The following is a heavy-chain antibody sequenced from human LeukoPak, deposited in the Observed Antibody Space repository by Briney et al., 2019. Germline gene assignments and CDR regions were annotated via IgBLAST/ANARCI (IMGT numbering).Heavy chain of an antibody. CDR3: ARRSPTGSAYFFDY. J-gene: IGHJ4*02. CDR2: IYPGDSTT. CDR1: GYSFTNYW. Sequence: PGESLKISCKGSGYSFTNYWIGWVRQMPGKGPEWMGIIYPGDSTTRYSPSFQGQVTISADKSISTAYLQWSSLKASDIAMYYCARRSPTGSAYFFDYWGQGTLVTVSS. D-gene: IGHD1-14*01. V-gene: IGHV5-51*01.